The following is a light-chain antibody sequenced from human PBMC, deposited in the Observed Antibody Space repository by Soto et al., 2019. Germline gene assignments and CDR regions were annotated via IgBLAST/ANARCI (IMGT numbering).Light chain of an antibody. V-gene: IGKV1D-8*01. CDR2: DTS. CDR1: QDIGHY. J-gene: IGKJ2*01. Sequence: VIWMTQSPSFLSAIRGDRVTISCRMSQDIGHYLAWYRQKPGKAPELLIYDTSRLQTGAPSRFSGSGSGTYFTRSISSLQSEDFASYYCQQYYTCPLYTFGQGNKLEI. CDR3: QQYYTCPLYT.